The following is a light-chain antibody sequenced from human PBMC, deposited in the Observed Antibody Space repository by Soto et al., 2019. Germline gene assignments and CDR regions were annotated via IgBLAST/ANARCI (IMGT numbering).Light chain of an antibody. CDR1: QSVSSSY. CDR3: QQYGSSAYT. CDR2: GAS. Sequence: EIVLTQSPGTLSLSPGERASLSCRASQSVSSSYLAWYQQKPGQAPRLLIYGASSRATGIPDRFSGSGSGTDVTLTISRLEPEDFAVYYCQQYGSSAYTFGQGTKLDIK. J-gene: IGKJ2*01. V-gene: IGKV3-20*01.